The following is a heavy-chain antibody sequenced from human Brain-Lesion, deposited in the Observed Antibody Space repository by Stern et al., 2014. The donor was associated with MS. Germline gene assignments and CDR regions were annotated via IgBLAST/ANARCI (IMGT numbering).Heavy chain of an antibody. CDR3: ATLSPGAGGNYYRHFDY. CDR1: GYTLTELS. V-gene: IGHV1-24*01. D-gene: IGHD1-26*01. CDR2: FDPEDGET. J-gene: IGHJ4*02. Sequence: QVQLLQPGAEVKKPGASVKVSCKVSGYTLTELSMHWVRQAPRKGLERMGGFDPEDGETIYAQKFQGRVTMTEDTSTDTAYMELSSLRSEDTAVYYCATLSPGAGGNYYRHFDYWGQGTLVTVSS.